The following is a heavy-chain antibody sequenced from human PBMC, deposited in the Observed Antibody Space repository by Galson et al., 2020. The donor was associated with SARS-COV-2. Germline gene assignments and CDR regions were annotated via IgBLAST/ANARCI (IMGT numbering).Heavy chain of an antibody. J-gene: IGHJ3*02. V-gene: IGHV4-39*02. D-gene: IGHD2-15*01. CDR1: GGSIRSSSDY. CDR2: VYSSGST. Sequence: ETSETLSLTCTVSGGSIRSSSDYWGWIRQAPGKGLEYIGSVYSSGSTYYNPSLKSRVTLTVDTSKNHFSLNLSSVTAADTAVYYCARRADSVAFDIWGQGTMVTVSS. CDR3: ARRADSVAFDI.